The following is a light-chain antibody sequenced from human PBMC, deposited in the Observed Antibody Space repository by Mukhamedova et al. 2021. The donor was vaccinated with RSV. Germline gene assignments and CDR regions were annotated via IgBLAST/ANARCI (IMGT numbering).Light chain of an antibody. Sequence: GISSALAWYQQKPGKAPKVLIYDVSTLESGVPSRFSGSGSGTDFTLTISSLLPEDFATYYCKQFNTYRLSLGGGTKVEIK. CDR3: KQFNTYRLS. V-gene: IGKV1-13*02. CDR2: DVS. CDR1: GISSA. J-gene: IGKJ4*01.